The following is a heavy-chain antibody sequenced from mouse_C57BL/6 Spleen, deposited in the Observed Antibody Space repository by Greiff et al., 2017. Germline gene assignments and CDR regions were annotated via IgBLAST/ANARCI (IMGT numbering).Heavy chain of an antibody. CDR2: ISSGGSYT. V-gene: IGHV5-6*02. CDR3: ARRGTIYAGPYYAMDY. CDR1: GFTFSSYG. D-gene: IGHD2-3*01. Sequence: EVNVVESGGDLVKPGGSLKLSCAASGFTFSSYGMSWVRQTPDKRLEWVATISSGGSYTYYPDSVKGRFTISRDNAKNTLYLQMSSLKSEDTAMYYCARRGTIYAGPYYAMDYWGQGTSVTVSS. J-gene: IGHJ4*01.